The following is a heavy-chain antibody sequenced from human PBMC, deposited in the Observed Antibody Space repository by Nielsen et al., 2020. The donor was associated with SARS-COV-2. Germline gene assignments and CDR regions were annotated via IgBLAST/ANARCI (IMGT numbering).Heavy chain of an antibody. CDR3: ARDGEELEGGYQEDYFDY. D-gene: IGHD1-7*01. V-gene: IGHV3-30-3*01. CDR1: GFTFSSYA. Sequence: GESLKISCAASGFTFSSYAMHWVRQAPGKGLEWVAVISYDGSNKYYADSVKGRFTISRDNSKNTLYLQMNSLRAEDTAVYYYARDGEELEGGYQEDYFDYWGQGTLVTVSS. J-gene: IGHJ4*02. CDR2: ISYDGSNK.